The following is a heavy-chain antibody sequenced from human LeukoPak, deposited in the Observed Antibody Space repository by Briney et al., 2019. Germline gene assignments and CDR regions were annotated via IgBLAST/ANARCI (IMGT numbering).Heavy chain of an antibody. CDR3: ARDGGWYRDY. D-gene: IGHD6-19*01. CDR1: GFIFSDYA. CDR2: IKQDGSER. Sequence: GGSLRLSCAASGFIFSDYAMSWVRQAPGKGLEWVANIKQDGSERNYVDSVKGRFTISRDNAKDSLYLQMNSLRAEDTAVYYCARDGGWYRDYWGQGTLVTVSS. V-gene: IGHV3-7*01. J-gene: IGHJ4*02.